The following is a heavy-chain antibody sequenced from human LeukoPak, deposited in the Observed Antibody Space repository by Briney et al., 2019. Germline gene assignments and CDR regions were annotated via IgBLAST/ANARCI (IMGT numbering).Heavy chain of an antibody. J-gene: IGHJ6*02. CDR3: ARDPNRSTYGMDV. CDR1: RFTFNSYA. Sequence: GGSLRLSCAASRFTFNSYAMSWVRQAPGKGLEWVSVIGGSNGITFYVGSVKGRFTISRDNSKDTLYLQMNSLRAEDTAVYYCARDPNRSTYGMDVWGQGTTVTVSS. CDR2: IGGSNGIT. D-gene: IGHD2/OR15-2a*01. V-gene: IGHV3-23*01.